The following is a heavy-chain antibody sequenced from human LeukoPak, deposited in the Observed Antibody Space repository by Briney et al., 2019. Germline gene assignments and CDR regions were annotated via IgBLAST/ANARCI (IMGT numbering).Heavy chain of an antibody. D-gene: IGHD3-10*02. CDR2: ISSSGSTI. J-gene: IGHJ6*04. CDR3: AELGITMIGGV. V-gene: IGHV3-48*04. Sequence: GGSLRLSCSASGFTFSSYSMNWVRQAPGKGLEWVSYISSSGSTIYYADSVKGRFTISRDNAKNSLYLQMNSLRAEDTAVYYCAELGITMIGGVWGKGTTVTISS. CDR1: GFTFSSYS.